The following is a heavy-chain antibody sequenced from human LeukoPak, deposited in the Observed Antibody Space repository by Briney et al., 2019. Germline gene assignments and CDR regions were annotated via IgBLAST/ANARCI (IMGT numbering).Heavy chain of an antibody. J-gene: IGHJ6*02. V-gene: IGHV3-30-3*01. Sequence: GGSLRLSCAASGFTFSSYAMHWVRQAPGKGLEWVAVISYDGSNKYYADSVKGRFTISRDNSKNTLYLQMNSLRAEDTAVYSCAGSSTSCYLSCYYYGMDVWGQGTTVTVSS. CDR2: ISYDGSNK. D-gene: IGHD2-2*01. CDR3: AGSSTSCYLSCYYYGMDV. CDR1: GFTFSSYA.